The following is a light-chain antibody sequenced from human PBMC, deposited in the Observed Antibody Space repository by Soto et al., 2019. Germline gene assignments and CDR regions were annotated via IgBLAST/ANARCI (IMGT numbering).Light chain of an antibody. J-gene: IGLJ2*01. Sequence: QSVLTQPASVSGSPGQSITISCTGTSRDVGGYNYVSWHQQHPGKAPKVIITEVSNRPSGVSNRFSGSKSGNTASLTISGLQAEDEADYYCSSDRSRSTFVVFGGGTKLTVL. CDR3: SSDRSRSTFVV. V-gene: IGLV2-14*01. CDR1: SRDVGGYNY. CDR2: EVS.